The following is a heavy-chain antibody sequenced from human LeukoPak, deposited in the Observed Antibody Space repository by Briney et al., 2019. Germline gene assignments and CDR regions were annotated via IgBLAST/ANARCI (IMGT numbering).Heavy chain of an antibody. CDR1: GFTFISHA. Sequence: GGSLRLSCAASGFTFISHAMNWVRQAPGKGLEWVSGISSSGGSTYYADSVKGRFSISRDNSKNTLYLQLNSLRVEDTAVYYCAKAHGGSYHSGIDWGQGTLVIVSS. D-gene: IGHD1-26*01. CDR2: ISSSGGST. CDR3: AKAHGGSYHSGID. V-gene: IGHV3-23*01. J-gene: IGHJ4*02.